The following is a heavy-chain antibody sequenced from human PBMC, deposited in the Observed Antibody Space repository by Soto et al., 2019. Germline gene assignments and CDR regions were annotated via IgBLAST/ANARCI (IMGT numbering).Heavy chain of an antibody. Sequence: PGGSLRLSYAASGFAFSNYEMNWVRQAPGKGLEWVAYISLSGSTIYYADSVKGRFTISRDDDKNSLYLQMDSLRADDTAVYYCARESFSASPNFFDYWGQGTLVTGSS. CDR2: ISLSGSTI. J-gene: IGHJ4*02. CDR1: GFAFSNYE. V-gene: IGHV3-48*03. CDR3: ARESFSASPNFFDY. D-gene: IGHD3-16*01.